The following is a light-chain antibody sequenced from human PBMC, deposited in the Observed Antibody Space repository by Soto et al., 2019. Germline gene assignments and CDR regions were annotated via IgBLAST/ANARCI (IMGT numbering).Light chain of an antibody. Sequence: IVMTQSPATLSVSPGEGATPSCRASQSVGSNVAWYQQIPGQGPRLLIYGASTRATGVPARFSGTGSGTEFALTINSLQSEDFAVYYCQQYNDWPPWTFGQGTKVDIK. J-gene: IGKJ1*01. CDR2: GAS. CDR3: QQYNDWPPWT. V-gene: IGKV3-15*01. CDR1: QSVGSN.